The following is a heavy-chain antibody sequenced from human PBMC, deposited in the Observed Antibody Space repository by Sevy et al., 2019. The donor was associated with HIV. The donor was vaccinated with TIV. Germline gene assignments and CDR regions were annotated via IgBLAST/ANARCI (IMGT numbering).Heavy chain of an antibody. J-gene: IGHJ6*02. CDR2: IDGNGDTI. Sequence: GGSLRLSCAASGFTLSDYYMSWIRQAPGKGLQWIAYIDGNGDTIDYADSPKGRVTISRDNAKNSVYLQMNTLRAEDTAVYYCARDHVKDGEGGDYYYHAMDVWGRGTTVTVSS. CDR1: GFTLSDYY. V-gene: IGHV3-11*01. D-gene: IGHD2-21*01. CDR3: ARDHVKDGEGGDYYYHAMDV.